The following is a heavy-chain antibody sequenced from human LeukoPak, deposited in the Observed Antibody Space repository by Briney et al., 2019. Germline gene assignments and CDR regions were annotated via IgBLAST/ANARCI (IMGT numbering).Heavy chain of an antibody. D-gene: IGHD3-22*01. CDR3: ARGELGHYDIRIKPYHFDS. J-gene: IGHJ4*02. CDR1: AGSFSGYY. CDR2: LHYRGAT. V-gene: IGHV4-34*01. Sequence: SETLSLTCAVYAGSFSGYYWSWVRQPPGKGLEWIGELHYRGATNYDPSLKNRVTISGDPSKNHISLKLNSVTAADTAVYYCARGELGHYDIRIKPYHFDSWGQGSLVTVSS.